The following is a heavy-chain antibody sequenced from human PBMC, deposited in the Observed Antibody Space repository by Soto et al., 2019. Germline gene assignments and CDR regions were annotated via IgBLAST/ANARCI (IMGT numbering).Heavy chain of an antibody. CDR3: ARGLYSGDK. CDR2: INPNGGST. CDR1: GYIFTNYY. J-gene: IGHJ4*02. Sequence: QVRLVQSGAEVKKPGASVKVSCKASGYIFTNYYIHWVRQAPGQGLEWMAIINPNGGSTNCAQEFQGRITLIRDTSTSTVYMDLSSLTSEDTAVYYCARGLYSGDKWGQGTLVTVSS. V-gene: IGHV1-46*01. D-gene: IGHD2-21*01.